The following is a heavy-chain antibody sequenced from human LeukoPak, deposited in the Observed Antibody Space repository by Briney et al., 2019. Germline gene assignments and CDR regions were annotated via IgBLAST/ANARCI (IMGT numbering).Heavy chain of an antibody. Sequence: ASVKVSCKASGYTFTGYYMHWVRQAPGQGLEWMGWMNPNSGNTGYAQKFQGRVTMTRNTSISTAYMELSSLRSEDTAVYYCARGRFDPWGQGTLVTVSS. CDR3: ARGRFDP. J-gene: IGHJ5*02. CDR1: GYTFTGYY. CDR2: MNPNSGNT. V-gene: IGHV1-8*02.